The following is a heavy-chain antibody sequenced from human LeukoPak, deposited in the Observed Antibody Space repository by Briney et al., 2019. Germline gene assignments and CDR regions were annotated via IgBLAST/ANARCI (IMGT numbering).Heavy chain of an antibody. J-gene: IGHJ4*02. CDR3: ARQGPGYCGSTSCYGVDY. V-gene: IGHV7-4-1*02. CDR1: GYTLTELS. Sequence: WASVKVSCKVSGYTLTELSMHWVRQAPGKGLEWMGWINTNTGNPTYAQGFTGRFVFSLDTSVSTAYLQISSLKAEDTAVYYCARQGPGYCGSTSCYGVDYWGQGTLVTVSS. CDR2: INTNTGNP. D-gene: IGHD2-2*01.